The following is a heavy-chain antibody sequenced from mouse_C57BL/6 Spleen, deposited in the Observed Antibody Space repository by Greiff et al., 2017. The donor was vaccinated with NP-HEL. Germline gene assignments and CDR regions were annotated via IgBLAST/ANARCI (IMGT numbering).Heavy chain of an antibody. D-gene: IGHD2-5*01. CDR1: GFTFSDYG. J-gene: IGHJ4*01. CDR3: ARQSNYEDYAMDY. V-gene: IGHV5-17*01. Sequence: EVMLVESGGGLVKPGGSLKLSCAASGFTFSDYGMHWVRQAPEKGLEWVAYISSGSSTIYYADTVKGRFTISRDNAKNTLFLQMTSLRSEDTAMYYCARQSNYEDYAMDYWGQGTSVTVSS. CDR2: ISSGSSTI.